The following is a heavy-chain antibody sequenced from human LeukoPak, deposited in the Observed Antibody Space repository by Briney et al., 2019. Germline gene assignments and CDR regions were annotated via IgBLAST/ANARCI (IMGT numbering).Heavy chain of an antibody. J-gene: IGHJ4*02. V-gene: IGHV1-18*01. CDR2: ISTYNGHT. Sequence: ASVTVSCKASGYTFTSYGISWVRQAPGQGLEWMGWISTYNGHTNYARKVQGRVTKTTDTSTSTAYMELRSLRSDDTAVYYCAREGGRYCSGGSCYSSNGWYGGLNYWGQGTLVTVSS. CDR1: GYTFTSYG. CDR3: AREGGRYCSGGSCYSSNGWYGGLNY. D-gene: IGHD2-15*01.